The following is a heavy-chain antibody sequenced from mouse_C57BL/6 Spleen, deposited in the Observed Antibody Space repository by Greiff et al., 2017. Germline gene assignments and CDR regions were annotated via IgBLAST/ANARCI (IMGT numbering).Heavy chain of an antibody. CDR1: GYTFTSYD. CDR2: IYPRDGST. D-gene: IGHD1-1*01. Sequence: QVQLQQSGPELVKPGASVKLSCKASGYTFTSYDINWVKQRPGQGLEWIGWIYPRDGSTKYNEKFKGKATLTVDTSSNTAYMELHSLTSEDSAVYFCADYYGSSYGWYFDVWGTGTTVTVSS. V-gene: IGHV1-85*01. CDR3: ADYYGSSYGWYFDV. J-gene: IGHJ1*03.